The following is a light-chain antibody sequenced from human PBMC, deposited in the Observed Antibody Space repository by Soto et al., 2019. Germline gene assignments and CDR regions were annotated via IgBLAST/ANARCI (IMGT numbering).Light chain of an antibody. CDR1: QSLSGSH. Sequence: EIVLTQSPGTLSLSPGERATLSCRASQSLSGSHLAWYQQKPGQATGLLMYGASNRATGLPDRFSGSGSGTDITLTISRVEPDDFAVYFWQQYGSSPATFGPGTKVDI. CDR3: QQYGSSPAT. J-gene: IGKJ3*01. V-gene: IGKV3-20*01. CDR2: GAS.